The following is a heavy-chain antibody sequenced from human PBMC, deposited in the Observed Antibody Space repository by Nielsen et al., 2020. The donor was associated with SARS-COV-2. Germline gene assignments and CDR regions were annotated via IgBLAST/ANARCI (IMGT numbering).Heavy chain of an antibody. D-gene: IGHD6-25*01. CDR1: GFRFTSYT. CDR2: ITMSGAYM. J-gene: IGHJ2*01. Sequence: GGSLRLSCAASGFRFTSYTMNWVRQAPGKGLEWVASITMSGAYMYYADSVRGRFTVSRDNVENSLYLQMNSLRDEDTAVYYCARDQDGGAATSNWYFDLWGRGTLVIVSS. CDR3: ARDQDGGAATSNWYFDL. V-gene: IGHV3-21*01.